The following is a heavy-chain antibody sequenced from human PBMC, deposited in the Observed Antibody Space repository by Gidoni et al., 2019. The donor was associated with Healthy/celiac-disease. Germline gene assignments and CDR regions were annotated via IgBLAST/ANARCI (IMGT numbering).Heavy chain of an antibody. D-gene: IGHD6-6*01. J-gene: IGHJ4*02. CDR3: AKDMGGSSFDY. V-gene: IGHV3-9*01. CDR1: GFTFDDYA. Sequence: EVQLVESGGGLVQPGRSLRLSCAASGFTFDDYAMHWVRQAPGKGLEWVSGISWNSGSIGYADSVKGRFTISRDNAKNSLYLQMNSLRAEDTALYYCAKDMGGSSFDYWGQGTLVTVSS. CDR2: ISWNSGSI.